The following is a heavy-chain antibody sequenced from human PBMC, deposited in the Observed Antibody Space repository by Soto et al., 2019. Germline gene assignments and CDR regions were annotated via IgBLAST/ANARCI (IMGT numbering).Heavy chain of an antibody. V-gene: IGHV4-34*01. CDR3: ARGVYGSGWYKTGIDP. CDR1: GGSFSGYY. D-gene: IGHD6-19*01. CDR2: INHSGST. J-gene: IGHJ5*02. Sequence: SETLSLTCAVYGGSFSGYYWSWIRQPPGKGLEWIGEINHSGSTNYNPSLKSRVTISVDTSKNQFSLKLSSVTAADTAVYYCARGVYGSGWYKTGIDPWGQGTLVTVSS.